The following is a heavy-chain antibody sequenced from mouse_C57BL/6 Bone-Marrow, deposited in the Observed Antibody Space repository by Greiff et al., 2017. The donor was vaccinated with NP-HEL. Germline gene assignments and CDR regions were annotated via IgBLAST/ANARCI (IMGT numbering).Heavy chain of an antibody. V-gene: IGHV1-81*01. CDR3: ARLNYYGGFAY. CDR2: IYPRSGNT. D-gene: IGHD1-1*01. Sequence: VQLQQSGAELARPGASVKLSCKASGYTFTSYGISWVKQRTGQGLEWIGEIYPRSGNTYYNEKFKGKATLTADKSSSTAYMELRSLTSEDSAVYFCARLNYYGGFAYWGQGTLVTVSA. J-gene: IGHJ3*01. CDR1: GYTFTSYG.